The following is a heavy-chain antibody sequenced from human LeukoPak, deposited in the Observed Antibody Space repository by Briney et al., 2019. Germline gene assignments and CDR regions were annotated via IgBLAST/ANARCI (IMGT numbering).Heavy chain of an antibody. V-gene: IGHV1-46*01. J-gene: IGHJ3*02. CDR3: ARVRSVSVVVAAKNAFDI. Sequence: ASLKVSCTASGYTFTSYDIHWVRQSPGHGLEWMGIINPSGGSTGYAQKLQGRVTMTRDKSTSTVYMELSSLRSEDTAVYYCARVRSVSVVVAAKNAFDIWGQGTMVTVSS. D-gene: IGHD2-15*01. CDR2: INPSGGST. CDR1: GYTFTSYD.